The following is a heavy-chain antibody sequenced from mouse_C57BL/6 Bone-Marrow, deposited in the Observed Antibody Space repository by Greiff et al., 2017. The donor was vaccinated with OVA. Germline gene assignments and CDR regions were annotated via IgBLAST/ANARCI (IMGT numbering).Heavy chain of an antibody. CDR2: INPSNGGT. D-gene: IGHD2-2*01. J-gene: IGHJ1*03. Sequence: QVQLQQPGTELVKPGASVKLSCKASGYTFTSYWMHWVKQRPGQGLEWIGNINPSNGGTNYNEKFKSKATLTVDKSSSTAYMQLSSLTSEDSAVYYCALLWIRRKDWYFDVWGTGTTVTVSS. V-gene: IGHV1-53*01. CDR3: ALLWIRRKDWYFDV. CDR1: GYTFTSYW.